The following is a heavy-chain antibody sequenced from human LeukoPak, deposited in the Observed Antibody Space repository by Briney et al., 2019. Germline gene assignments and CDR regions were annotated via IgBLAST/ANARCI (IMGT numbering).Heavy chain of an antibody. CDR2: INHSGST. V-gene: IGHV4-34*01. D-gene: IGHD3-22*01. CDR1: GGSFSGYY. J-gene: IGHJ4*02. Sequence: SETLSLTCAVYGGSFSGYYWSWIRHPPGKGREWIGEINHSGSTNYNPSLRSRVTISVDTSKNQFSLKLSSVTAADTAVYYCASVYDSSGYYPFWGQGTLVTVSS. CDR3: ASVYDSSGYYPF.